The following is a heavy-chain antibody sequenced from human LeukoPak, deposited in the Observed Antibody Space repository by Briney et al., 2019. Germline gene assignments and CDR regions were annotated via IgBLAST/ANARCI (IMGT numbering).Heavy chain of an antibody. J-gene: IGHJ3*02. Sequence: PSETLSLTCSVSGGSIINYYWDWIRQPPGKGLEWIGYIYYSGATNYNPSLKSRVTISVDTSKNQFSLKLRSVTAADTAVYYCARRERDVSLDHAFDIWGQGTMVTVSS. CDR2: IYYSGAT. CDR1: GGSIINYY. CDR3: ARRERDVSLDHAFDI. D-gene: IGHD5-24*01. V-gene: IGHV4-59*08.